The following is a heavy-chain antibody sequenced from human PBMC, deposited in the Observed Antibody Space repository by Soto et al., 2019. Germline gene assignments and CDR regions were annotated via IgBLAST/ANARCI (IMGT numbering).Heavy chain of an antibody. J-gene: IGHJ4*02. D-gene: IGHD2-21*02. CDR2: INPSGGYT. CDR3: ARGGGIVVATAPYDH. V-gene: IGHV1-46*03. CDR1: GYTFTSYY. Sequence: ASVKVSCKASGYTFTSYYMNWVRQAPGQGLEWLGIINPSGGYTTYAQRILGRVTMTSDTSTSTVHMELGSLTSEDTAVYYCARGGGIVVATAPYDHWGQGTLVTVSS.